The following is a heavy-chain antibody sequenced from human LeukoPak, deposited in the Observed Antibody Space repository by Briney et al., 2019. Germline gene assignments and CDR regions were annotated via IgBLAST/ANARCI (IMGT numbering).Heavy chain of an antibody. CDR1: GFTFSSNW. Sequence: GGSLRLSCAASGFTFSSNWMTWVRQALGKGLEWVANINPDGSEKNYVDSVKGRFTISRDNAKNSLFLQMNSLRAEDTAVYYCATYRVRHMNSLDYWGRGTLVTVSS. J-gene: IGHJ4*02. CDR3: ATYRVRHMNSLDY. CDR2: INPDGSEK. D-gene: IGHD2-21*01. V-gene: IGHV3-7*01.